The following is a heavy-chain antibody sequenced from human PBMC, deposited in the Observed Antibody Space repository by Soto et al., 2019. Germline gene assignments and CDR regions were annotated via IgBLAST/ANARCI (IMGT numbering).Heavy chain of an antibody. CDR3: AKERRPRRYCISTSCRHYYYYYGMDV. CDR1: GFTFSSYG. Sequence: PGGSLRLSCAASGFTFSSYGMHWVRQAPGKGLEWVAVISYDGSNKYYADSVKGRFTISRDNSKNTLYLQMNSLRAEDTAVYYCAKERRPRRYCISTSCRHYYYYYGMDVWGQGTTVTVSS. D-gene: IGHD2-2*01. CDR2: ISYDGSNK. J-gene: IGHJ6*02. V-gene: IGHV3-30*18.